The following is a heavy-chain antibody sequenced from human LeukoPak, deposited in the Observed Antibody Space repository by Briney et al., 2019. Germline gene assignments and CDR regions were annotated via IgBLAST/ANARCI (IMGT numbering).Heavy chain of an antibody. CDR2: IYPGDPDT. Sequence: GESLKISCKGSGYSFTSYWIGWVRQMPGKGLEWMGIIYPGDPDTRYSPSFQGQVTISADKSISTAYLQWSSLKASDTTMYYCARPGGLDTMVRGVIAAFDIWGQGTMVTVSS. D-gene: IGHD3-10*01. CDR3: ARPGGLDTMVRGVIAAFDI. CDR1: GYSFTSYW. J-gene: IGHJ3*02. V-gene: IGHV5-51*01.